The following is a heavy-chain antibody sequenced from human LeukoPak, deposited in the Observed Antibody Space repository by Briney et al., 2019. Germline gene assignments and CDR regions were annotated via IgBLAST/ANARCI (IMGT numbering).Heavy chain of an antibody. J-gene: IGHJ4*02. V-gene: IGHV3-30*02. D-gene: IGHD1-26*01. Sequence: PGGALRLSCAASGFTFSYYGMHWVRQAPGKGLEGVAFLCYDESKKLYRDSVKGQFTNSRDNNNKTQYLQINSLRTEDTTVYYCAKSHLPNAYSGTYYCDYCGQGPRVTVTS. CDR2: LCYDESKK. CDR1: GFTFSYYG. CDR3: AKSHLPNAYSGTYYCDY.